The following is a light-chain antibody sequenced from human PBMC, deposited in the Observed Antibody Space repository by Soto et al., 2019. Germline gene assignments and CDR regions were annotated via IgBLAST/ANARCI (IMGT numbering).Light chain of an antibody. Sequence: QSALTQPASVSGSPGQSITISCTGTSSDVGGYNHVSWYQHSPGKAPKLILFAVSDRPSGVSHRFSGSKSGNTASLTISGLQAEEEADYYCGSYTSLSTVVFGGGTKLTVL. CDR2: AVS. CDR1: SSDVGGYNH. CDR3: GSYTSLSTVV. V-gene: IGLV2-14*01. J-gene: IGLJ2*01.